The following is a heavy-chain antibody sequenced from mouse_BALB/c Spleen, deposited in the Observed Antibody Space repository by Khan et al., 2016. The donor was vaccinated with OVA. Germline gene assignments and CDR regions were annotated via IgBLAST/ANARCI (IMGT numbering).Heavy chain of an antibody. D-gene: IGHD6-1*01. CDR1: GHTFTNYG. Sequence: QIQFVQSGPELKKPGETVKISCKASGHTFTNYGMNWVKQSPGKALKWMGWINTSTGEPTYAADFQGRFAFSLETSATTAYLQINSLKNENTATYCCPRLHYCASILENWGQGTSVTVSS. V-gene: IGHV9-3-1*01. CDR3: PRLHYCASILEN. CDR2: INTSTGEP. J-gene: IGHJ4*01.